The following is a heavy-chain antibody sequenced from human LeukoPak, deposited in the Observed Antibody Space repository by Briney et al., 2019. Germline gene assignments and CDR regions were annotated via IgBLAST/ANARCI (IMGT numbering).Heavy chain of an antibody. CDR3: ARDEEQWLQFDY. D-gene: IGHD6-19*01. CDR1: GGSISSSRSY. V-gene: IGHV4-39*07. CDR2: IYYNGDT. J-gene: IGHJ4*02. Sequence: SETLSLTCSVSGGSISSSRSYWGWIRQSPGKGLEWIGSIYYNGDTYYNPSLKGRVTISVDTSKNHFSLNMDSVTAADTAVYYCARDEEQWLQFDYWGQGTLVTVSS.